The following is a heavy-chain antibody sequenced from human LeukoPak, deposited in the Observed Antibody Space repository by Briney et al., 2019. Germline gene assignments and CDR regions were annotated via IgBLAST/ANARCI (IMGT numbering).Heavy chain of an antibody. J-gene: IGHJ5*02. Sequence: PSETLSLTGAGYGGSFSGYYWSWIRQPPGKGLEWIGEINHSVSTNYNPSLKSRVTISVDTSKNQFSLKLSSVTAADTAVYYCARAYSPRVTCSGGSCYVWFDPWGQGTLVTVSS. CDR1: GGSFSGYY. CDR2: INHSVST. CDR3: ARAYSPRVTCSGGSCYVWFDP. D-gene: IGHD2-15*01. V-gene: IGHV4-34*01.